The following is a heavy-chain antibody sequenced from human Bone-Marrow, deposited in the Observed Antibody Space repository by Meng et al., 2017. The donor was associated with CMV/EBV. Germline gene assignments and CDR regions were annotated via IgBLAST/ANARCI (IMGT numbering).Heavy chain of an antibody. D-gene: IGHD2-2*01. V-gene: IGHV3-11*01. CDR2: ISSSGSTI. CDR1: GFTFSDYY. Sequence: GGSLRLSCAASGFTFSDYYMSWIRQAPGKGLEWVSYISSSGSTIYYADSVKGRFTISRDNAKNSLYLQMNSLRAEDTAVYYCARGGGYCSSTSCYDAFDIWGQGTMVTASS. J-gene: IGHJ3*02. CDR3: ARGGGYCSSTSCYDAFDI.